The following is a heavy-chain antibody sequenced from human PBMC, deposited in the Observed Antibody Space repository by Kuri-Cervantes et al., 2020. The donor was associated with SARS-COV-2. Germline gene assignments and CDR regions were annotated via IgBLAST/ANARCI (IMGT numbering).Heavy chain of an antibody. CDR2: IYYSGST. D-gene: IGHD3-10*01. CDR3: ARDGRAYGSGSRERYGMDV. CDR1: GGSVSSGSYY. J-gene: IGHJ6*02. V-gene: IGHV4-61*01. Sequence: SETLSLTCTVSGGSVSSGSYYWSWIRQPPGKGLEWIGYIYYSGSTNYNPSLKSRVTISVDTSKNQFSLKLSSVTAADTAVYYCARDGRAYGSGSRERYGMDVWGQGTTVTVSS.